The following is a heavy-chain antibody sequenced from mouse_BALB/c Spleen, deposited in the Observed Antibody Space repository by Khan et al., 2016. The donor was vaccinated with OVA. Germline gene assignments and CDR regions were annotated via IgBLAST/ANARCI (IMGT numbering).Heavy chain of an antibody. V-gene: IGHV1-77*01. Sequence: QVQLQQSGPELVKPGASVKMSCKASGYTFTDYVMNWVKQRNGQGLEWIGQIYPGSDSTYYNENFKGKATLTADRSSRTAYMQLSKLTSEDSAVYFCARAGWDVFAYWGQGTLVTVSA. J-gene: IGHJ3*01. CDR1: GYTFTDYV. D-gene: IGHD4-1*01. CDR2: IYPGSDST. CDR3: ARAGWDVFAY.